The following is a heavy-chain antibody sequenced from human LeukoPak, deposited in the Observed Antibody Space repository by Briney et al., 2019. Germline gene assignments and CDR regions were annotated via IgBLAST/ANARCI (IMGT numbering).Heavy chain of an antibody. CDR1: GDSMSTYY. CDR3: ARGRSSGFYVY. CDR2: IYYSGST. J-gene: IGHJ4*02. D-gene: IGHD6-19*01. V-gene: IGHV4-59*01. Sequence: PSETLSLTCTVSGDSMSTYYWSWIRQTPGRGLEWIGHIYYSGSTNYNPSLKSRVTMSLDMSKNQFSLEVTSVTAADTAVYFCARGRSSGFYVYWGQGTLVTVSS.